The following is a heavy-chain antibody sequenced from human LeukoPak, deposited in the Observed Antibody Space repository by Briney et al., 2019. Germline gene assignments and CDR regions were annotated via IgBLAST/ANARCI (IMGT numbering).Heavy chain of an antibody. CDR2: ISSSGSTR. CDR1: GFTFSDYY. Sequence: GGSLRLXCAASGFTFSDYYMSWIRQVPGKGLEWVSYISSSGSTRYYADSVKGRFTISRDNAKNSLYLQMNSLRAEDTAVYYCARTLYSNDDYWGQGTLVTVSS. V-gene: IGHV3-11*04. CDR3: ARTLYSNDDY. D-gene: IGHD4-11*01. J-gene: IGHJ4*02.